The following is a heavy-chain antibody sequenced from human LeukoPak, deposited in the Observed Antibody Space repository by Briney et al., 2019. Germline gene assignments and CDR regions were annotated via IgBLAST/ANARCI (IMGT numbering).Heavy chain of an antibody. CDR2: ISAYNGNT. CDR3: ARFGLGKHIEVAGIPFDI. J-gene: IGHJ4*02. Sequence: ASVKVSCKASGNTFTSYAIAWVRQAPGQGLEWMGWISAYNGNTNYAQKLQGRVTMTTDTSTSTAYMELRSLRSDDTALYYCARFGLGKHIEVAGIPFDIWGQGTLVTVSS. V-gene: IGHV1-18*01. D-gene: IGHD6-19*01. CDR1: GNTFTSYA.